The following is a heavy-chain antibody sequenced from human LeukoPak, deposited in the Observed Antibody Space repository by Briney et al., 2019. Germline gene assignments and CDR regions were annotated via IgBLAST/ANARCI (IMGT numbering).Heavy chain of an antibody. CDR2: IYYSGST. Sequence: PSETLSLTCTVSGGSISSGGYYWSWIRQHPGKGLEWIGYIYYSGSTYYNPSLKSRVTISVDTSKNQFSLKLSSVTAADTAVYYCAAHYDILTGYSDYWGQGTLVTVSS. CDR1: GGSISSGGYY. V-gene: IGHV4-31*03. D-gene: IGHD3-9*01. J-gene: IGHJ4*02. CDR3: AAHYDILTGYSDY.